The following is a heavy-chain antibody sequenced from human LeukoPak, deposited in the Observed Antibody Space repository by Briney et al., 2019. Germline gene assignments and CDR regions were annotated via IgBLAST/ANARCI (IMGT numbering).Heavy chain of an antibody. Sequence: GASVKVSCKASGYTFTSYGISCVRQAPVQGLEWMGWISAYNGNTNYAQKLQGRVTMTTDTSTSTAYMELRSLRSDDTAVYYCARTGYCTNGVCYIVSFDPWGQGTLVTVSS. CDR2: ISAYNGNT. CDR3: ARTGYCTNGVCYIVSFDP. CDR1: GYTFTSYG. V-gene: IGHV1-18*01. J-gene: IGHJ5*02. D-gene: IGHD2-8*01.